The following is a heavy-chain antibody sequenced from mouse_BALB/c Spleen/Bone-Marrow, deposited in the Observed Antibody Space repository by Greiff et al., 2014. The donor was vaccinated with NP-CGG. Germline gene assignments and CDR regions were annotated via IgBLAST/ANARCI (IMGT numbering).Heavy chain of an antibody. J-gene: IGHJ2*01. D-gene: IGHD1-2*01. CDR1: GSSLTSYG. Sequence: QVQLKESGPGLVAPSHSLSITCTASGSSLTSYGVHWVRQPPGKGLEWLGVIWASGSTNYNSTLMSRLSISKDNSKSQVFLKMNSLQTDDTAMYYCARYYYGFLDYWRQGTTLTVSS. CDR3: ARYYYGFLDY. CDR2: IWASGST. V-gene: IGHV2-9*02.